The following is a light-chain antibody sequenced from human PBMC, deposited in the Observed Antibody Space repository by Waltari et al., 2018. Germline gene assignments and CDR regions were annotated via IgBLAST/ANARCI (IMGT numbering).Light chain of an antibody. J-gene: IGKJ2*01. V-gene: IGKV3-15*01. CDR3: QQYNNWYT. CDR1: QSVSSN. Sequence: DIVMTQSPATLSVSPGERATLSCRASQSVSSNLAWYQQKPGQDPRLLIYGASTRATGIPARFSGSGSGTEFTLTISSLQSEDFAVYYCQQYNNWYTFGQGTKLEIK. CDR2: GAS.